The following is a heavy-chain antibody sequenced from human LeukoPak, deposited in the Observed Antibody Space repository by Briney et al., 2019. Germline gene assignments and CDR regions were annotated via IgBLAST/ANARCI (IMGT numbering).Heavy chain of an antibody. CDR2: VNTDGSIT. Sequence: GGALRLSCAASGFTFSNYWMHWVRHAPAKGLVWVSRVNTDGSITNYADSVKDRFTVSRDNAKNTLYLQMNSLRAEDTAVYYCARNGVGATHDYWGQGALVTVSS. D-gene: IGHD1-26*01. J-gene: IGHJ4*02. CDR1: GFTFSNYW. CDR3: ARNGVGATHDY. V-gene: IGHV3-74*01.